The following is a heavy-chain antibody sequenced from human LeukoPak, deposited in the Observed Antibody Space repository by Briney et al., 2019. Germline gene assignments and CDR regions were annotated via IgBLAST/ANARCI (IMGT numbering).Heavy chain of an antibody. J-gene: IGHJ4*02. V-gene: IGHV3-30*01. Sequence: QSGRSLRLSCAAPGFTFSNYAMHWVRQTACNGLASVAFVSYDGSWDSHSDSVKGRFTISRDDSKNTLYLQMTRLRAEDTAVYYCTREERGYIPAFWGQGTLVTVSS. CDR2: VSYDGSWD. D-gene: IGHD3-16*02. CDR3: TREERGYIPAF. CDR1: GFTFSNYA.